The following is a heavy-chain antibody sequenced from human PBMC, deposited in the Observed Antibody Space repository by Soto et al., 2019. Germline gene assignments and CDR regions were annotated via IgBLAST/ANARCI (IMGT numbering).Heavy chain of an antibody. V-gene: IGHV3-23*01. J-gene: IGHJ4*02. CDR1: GFTFSSYA. D-gene: IGHD3-3*02. Sequence: GGSLRLSCAASGFTFSSYAMSWVRQAPGKGLEWVSAISGSGGSTYYADSVKGRFTISRDNSKNTLYLQMNSLRAEDTAVYYCARRMSGERPFLEWLFDYWGQGTLVTVSS. CDR3: ARRMSGERPFLEWLFDY. CDR2: ISGSGGST.